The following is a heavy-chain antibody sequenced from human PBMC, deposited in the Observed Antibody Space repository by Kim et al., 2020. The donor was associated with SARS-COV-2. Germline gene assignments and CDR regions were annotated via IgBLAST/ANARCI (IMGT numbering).Heavy chain of an antibody. CDR2: ISTYNGNT. D-gene: IGHD5-12*01. CDR1: GYTFTSYG. V-gene: IGHV1-18*01. Sequence: ASVKVSCKASGYTFTSYGISWVRQAPGQGLDWMGWISTYNGNTNYAQELQGRVTMTTDTSTSTAYMELRSLRSDDTAVYYCATHATTSYYFYYYGMDVWGQGTTVTVSS. CDR3: ATHATTSYYFYYYGMDV. J-gene: IGHJ6*02.